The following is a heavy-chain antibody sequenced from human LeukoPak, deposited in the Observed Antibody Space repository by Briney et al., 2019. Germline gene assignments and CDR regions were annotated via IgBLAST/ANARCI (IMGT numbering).Heavy chain of an antibody. CDR1: GGSVSSANYY. Sequence: SETLSLTCTVSGGSVSSANYYWSWIREPPGKGLEWIGYIHYSGSTDYNPSLKSRVTISVDTSKSQFSLKLSSVTATDTAVYYCARGRNEYYDYVWGSYRTTHFDYWGQGTLVTVSS. D-gene: IGHD3-16*02. V-gene: IGHV4-61*01. CDR3: ARGRNEYYDYVWGSYRTTHFDY. CDR2: IHYSGST. J-gene: IGHJ4*02.